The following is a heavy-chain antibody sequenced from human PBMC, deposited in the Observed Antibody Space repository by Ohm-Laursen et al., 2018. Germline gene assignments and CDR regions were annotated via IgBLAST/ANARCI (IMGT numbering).Heavy chain of an antibody. J-gene: IGHJ6*02. V-gene: IGHV4-4*07. CDR2: IYSSGST. Sequence: SDTLSLTCTVSGDSISSYYWSWIRQPAGKGLEWIGRIYSSGSTNYNPSLKSRVTMSVDTSKSQFSLKLSSVTAADTAVYYCARALGGYPISYYYGMDVWGQGTTVTVSS. CDR1: GDSISSYY. D-gene: IGHD7-27*01. CDR3: ARALGGYPISYYYGMDV.